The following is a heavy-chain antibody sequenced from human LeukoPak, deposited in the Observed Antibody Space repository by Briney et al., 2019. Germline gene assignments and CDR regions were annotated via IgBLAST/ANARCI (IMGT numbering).Heavy chain of an antibody. CDR1: GGSISSYY. J-gene: IGHJ4*02. D-gene: IGHD6-13*01. V-gene: IGHV4-59*08. CDR3: ARLGSSWPHYYSDY. CDR2: IFYSGST. Sequence: SETLSLTCTVSGGSISSYYWNWIRQPPGKGLEWIGYIFYSGSTNYNPSLRSRVTISLDTSKTQFSLQLTSVTAADTAVYYCARLGSSWPHYYSDYWGQGTLVTVSS.